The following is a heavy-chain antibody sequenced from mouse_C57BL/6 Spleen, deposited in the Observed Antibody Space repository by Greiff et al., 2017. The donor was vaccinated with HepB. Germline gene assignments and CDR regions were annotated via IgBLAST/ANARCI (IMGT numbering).Heavy chain of an antibody. CDR1: GYTFTSYW. D-gene: IGHD4-1*01. CDR2: IDPSDSET. J-gene: IGHJ2*01. CDR3: ARRRTGTGLDY. Sequence: QVQLKQPGAELVRPGSSVKLSCKASGYTFTSYWMHWVKQRPIQGLEWIGNIDPSDSETHYNQKFKDKATLTVDKSSSTAYMQLSSLTSEDSAVYYCARRRTGTGLDYWGQGTTLTVSS. V-gene: IGHV1-52*01.